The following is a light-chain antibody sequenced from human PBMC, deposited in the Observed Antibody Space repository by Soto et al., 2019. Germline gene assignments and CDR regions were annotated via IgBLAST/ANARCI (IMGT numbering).Light chain of an antibody. V-gene: IGKV1-5*01. CDR1: QSISSW. Sequence: DIQMTQSPSTLSASVGDRVTITCRASQSISSWLAWYQQKPGKAPKLLIYDASSLESGVPSRFSGSGSATEFTLTISSLQPDDFATYYCQQYENYWTFGQGTKVDIK. CDR2: DAS. CDR3: QQYENYWT. J-gene: IGKJ1*01.